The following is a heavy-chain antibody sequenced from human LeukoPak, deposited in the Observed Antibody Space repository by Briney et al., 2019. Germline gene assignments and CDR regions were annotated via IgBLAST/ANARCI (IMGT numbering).Heavy chain of an antibody. V-gene: IGHV1-18*01. CDR2: ISAYNGNT. CDR1: GYTFTSYG. D-gene: IGHD3-10*01. J-gene: IGHJ2*01. CDR3: ARLLTDDYYQQVDWYFDL. Sequence: ASVKVSCKASGYTFTSYGISWVRQAPGQGLEWMGWISAYNGNTNYAQKLQGRVTMTTDTSTSTAYMELRSLRSDDTAVYYCARLLTDDYYQQVDWYFDLWGRGTLVTVSS.